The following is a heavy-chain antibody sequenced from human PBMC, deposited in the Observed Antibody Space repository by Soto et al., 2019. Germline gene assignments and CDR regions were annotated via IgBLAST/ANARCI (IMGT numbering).Heavy chain of an antibody. CDR1: GGSISSGGYS. CDR2: IYHSGST. V-gene: IGHV4-30-2*02. Sequence: LYLTCAVSGGSISSGGYSWSWIRQPPGKGLEWIGEIYHSGSTNYNPSLKSRVTISVDTSKNQFSLKLSSVTAADTAVYYCARENCSGGSCGYYYGMDVWGQGTTVTVSS. D-gene: IGHD2-15*01. J-gene: IGHJ6*02. CDR3: ARENCSGGSCGYYYGMDV.